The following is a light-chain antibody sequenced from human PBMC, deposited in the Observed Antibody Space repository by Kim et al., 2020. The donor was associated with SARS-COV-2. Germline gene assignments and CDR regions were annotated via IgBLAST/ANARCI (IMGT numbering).Light chain of an antibody. CDR2: KAS. CDR3: QQYNTPPLT. CDR1: QNINSW. Sequence: DIQMTQSPSTLSASVGDTVTITCRASQNINSWLAWHQQKPGKAPEVLIYKASNLETGVPSRFSGSGSGTEFTLTINSLQPGDFATYYCQQYNTPPLTFGGGTKVDIK. J-gene: IGKJ4*01. V-gene: IGKV1-5*03.